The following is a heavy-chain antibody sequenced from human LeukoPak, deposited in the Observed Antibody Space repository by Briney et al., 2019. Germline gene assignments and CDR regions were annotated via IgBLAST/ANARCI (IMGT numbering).Heavy chain of an antibody. V-gene: IGHV3-11*04. D-gene: IGHD3-22*01. Sequence: PGGSLRLSCAASGFTFSDYYMSWIRQAPGKGLEWVSYISSSGNTIYYADSLKGRFTISRDNAKTSLYLQMNSLKAEDAAVYYCARNFYDSSTNYHYFDYWGQGTLVTVSS. CDR3: ARNFYDSSTNYHYFDY. CDR2: ISSSGNTI. CDR1: GFTFSDYY. J-gene: IGHJ4*02.